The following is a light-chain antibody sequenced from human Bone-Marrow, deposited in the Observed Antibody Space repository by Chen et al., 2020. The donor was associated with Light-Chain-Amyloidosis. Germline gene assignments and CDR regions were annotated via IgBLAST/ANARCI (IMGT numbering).Light chain of an antibody. Sequence: QSALTQPASVSGSPGPSITISCTETSSDVGGDNHVSWYQQHPDKAPKLMIYGVTNRPSWVPDRFSGSKSDNTAALTISGLQTEDEADYFCSSYTITNTLVFGSGTRVTVL. J-gene: IGLJ1*01. CDR2: GVT. CDR1: SSDVGGDNH. V-gene: IGLV2-14*01. CDR3: SSYTITNTLV.